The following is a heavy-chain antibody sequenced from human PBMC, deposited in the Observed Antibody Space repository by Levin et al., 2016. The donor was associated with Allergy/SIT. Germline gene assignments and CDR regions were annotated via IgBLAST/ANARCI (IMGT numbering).Heavy chain of an antibody. CDR3: ARDLAADRFSWFDP. V-gene: IGHV4-59*01. CDR2: IYYSGST. CDR1: GGSISSYY. Sequence: SETLSLTCTVSGGSISSYYWSWIRQPPGKGLEWIGYIYYSGSTNYNPSLKSRVTISVDTSKNQFSLKLSSVTAADTAVYYCARDLAADRFSWFDPWGQGTLVTVSS. J-gene: IGHJ5*02. D-gene: IGHD6-13*01.